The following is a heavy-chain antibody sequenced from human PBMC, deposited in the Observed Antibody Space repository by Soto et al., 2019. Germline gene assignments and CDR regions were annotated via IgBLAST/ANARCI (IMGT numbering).Heavy chain of an antibody. J-gene: IGHJ6*02. CDR2: IYSGGST. Sequence: GGSLRLSCAASGFSVSSGDMSGVRQVPGEGLEWVSVIYSGGSTHDADYVKGRFSVSRDTSKNTVDLQMNSLRVDDTAVYYCGTSSRKDYHFAMDVWGQGTAVTVSS. V-gene: IGHV3-53*01. CDR1: GFSVSSGD. D-gene: IGHD6-6*01. CDR3: GTSSRKDYHFAMDV.